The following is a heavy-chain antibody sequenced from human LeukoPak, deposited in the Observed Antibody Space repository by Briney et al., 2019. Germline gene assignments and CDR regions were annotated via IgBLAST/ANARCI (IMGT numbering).Heavy chain of an antibody. D-gene: IGHD5-24*01. CDR1: GFTFSRFW. CDR3: TKRPSTDGYNS. Sequence: GGSLRLSCAASGFTFSRFWMHWVRQVPGKGLEWVSVISGSGDNTYYADSVKGRFTISRDNFKNTLYLQMNSLRAEDTALYYCTKRPSTDGYNSWGQGTLVTVSS. CDR2: ISGSGDNT. J-gene: IGHJ5*02. V-gene: IGHV3-23*01.